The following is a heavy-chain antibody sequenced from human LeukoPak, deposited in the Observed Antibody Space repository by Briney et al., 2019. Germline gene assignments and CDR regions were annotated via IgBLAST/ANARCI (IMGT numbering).Heavy chain of an antibody. CDR2: INTNTGNP. V-gene: IGHV7-4-1*02. Sequence: GASVKVSCKASGYTFTSYAMNWVRQAPGQGLEWMGWINTNTGNPTCAQGFTGRFVFSLDTSVSTAYLQISSLKAEDTAVYYCARDQDIVATITGPGFDYWGQGTLVTVSS. J-gene: IGHJ4*02. D-gene: IGHD5-12*01. CDR3: ARDQDIVATITGPGFDY. CDR1: GYTFTSYA.